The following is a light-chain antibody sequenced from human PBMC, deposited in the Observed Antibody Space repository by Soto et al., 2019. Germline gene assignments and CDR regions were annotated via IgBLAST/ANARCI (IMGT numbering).Light chain of an antibody. Sequence: DFQMTQSPSSLSASVGDRVAITCRSSEDVSTFLAWYQQKPGKPPKLLIYDASTFQSGVPSRFSGSGSGTHFTLTISSLQTEDVATYYCQKYNSAPYTFGKGTKLEIK. CDR3: QKYNSAPYT. J-gene: IGKJ2*01. CDR1: EDVSTF. V-gene: IGKV1-27*01. CDR2: DAS.